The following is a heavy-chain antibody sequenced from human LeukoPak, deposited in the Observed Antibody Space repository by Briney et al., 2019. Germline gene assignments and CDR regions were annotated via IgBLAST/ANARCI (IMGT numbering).Heavy chain of an antibody. J-gene: IGHJ4*02. CDR1: GGSISSSSYY. V-gene: IGHV4-39*07. CDR3: ARDETLTALFDY. Sequence: SETLSLTCTVSGGSISSSSYYWGWLRQSPGKGLEWIGSIQHGGSTYYNPSLKSRVTISVDTSKNQFSLKVSSVTAADSAVYYCARDETLTALFDYWGQGTLVTVSS. CDR2: IQHGGST.